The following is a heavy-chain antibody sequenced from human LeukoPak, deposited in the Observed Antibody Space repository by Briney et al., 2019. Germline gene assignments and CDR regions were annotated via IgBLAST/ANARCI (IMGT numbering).Heavy chain of an antibody. J-gene: IGHJ6*02. D-gene: IGHD2-2*01. CDR2: IIPILGTA. V-gene: IGHV1-69*13. CDR3: ARLGYCSSTSCYEYYYYGMDV. CDR1: GDTFSSYA. Sequence: TVKVSCKASGDTFSSYAISWVRQAPGQGLEWMGGIIPILGTANYAQKFQGSVTITADESTSTAYMELSSLRSEDTAVYYCARLGYCSSTSCYEYYYYGMDVWGQGTTVTVSS.